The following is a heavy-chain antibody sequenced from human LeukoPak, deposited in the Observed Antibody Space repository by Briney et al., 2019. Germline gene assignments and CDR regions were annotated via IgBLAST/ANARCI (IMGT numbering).Heavy chain of an antibody. Sequence: NTSETLSLTCAVYGGSFSGYYWIWIRQPPGKGLEWIGDINHSGITNYNPSLKSRVTISLDTSKNQFSPQLSSVTAADTAVYYCASIPGMSSGGDILLDYWGQGTLVTVSS. CDR2: INHSGIT. J-gene: IGHJ4*02. CDR1: GGSFSGYY. D-gene: IGHD2-21*02. CDR3: ASIPGMSSGGDILLDY. V-gene: IGHV4-34*01.